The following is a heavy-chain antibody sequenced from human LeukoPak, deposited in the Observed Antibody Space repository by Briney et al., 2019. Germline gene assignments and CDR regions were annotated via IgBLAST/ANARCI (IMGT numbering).Heavy chain of an antibody. CDR3: ARSPFIVVVPAPPVDI. J-gene: IGHJ3*02. CDR2: ISSNGGST. V-gene: IGHV3-64*01. CDR1: RFTFSNYA. D-gene: IGHD2-2*01. Sequence: GSLRLSCAGSRFTFSNYAMHWVRHASGEGLEYVSAISSNGGSTYYANSVKGRFTISRDNSKNTLYLQMGSLRAEDMAVYYCARSPFIVVVPAPPVDIWGQGTMVTVSS.